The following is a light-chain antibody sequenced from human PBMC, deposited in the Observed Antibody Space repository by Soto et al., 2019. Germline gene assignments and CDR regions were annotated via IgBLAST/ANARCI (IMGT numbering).Light chain of an antibody. J-gene: IGKJ4*01. V-gene: IGKV1-39*01. CDR3: EQSYTTPT. CDR2: VAS. CDR1: QSISRY. Sequence: DIQMTQSPSSLSASVGDRVTITCRASQSISRYLNWYQHKPGKAPKVLIYVASSLQSGVPSRFSGSGSRTDFTLTISSLQQEDFATYYCEQSYTTPTFGGGTKVEMK.